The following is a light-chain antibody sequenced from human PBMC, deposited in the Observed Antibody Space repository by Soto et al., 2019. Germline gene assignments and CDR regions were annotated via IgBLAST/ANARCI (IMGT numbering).Light chain of an antibody. CDR1: QTISSH. CDR2: AAS. J-gene: IGKJ5*01. V-gene: IGKV1-39*01. CDR3: QQSYTTPIT. Sequence: DLQIPPSTSSMSASVVYIFLLTCLASQTISSHLNWYQQKPGKYHNLLVYAASSLQSGVPSRFTGSGSGTDFTLTISSLQPEDFATYFCQQSYTTPITVGQGTRLEIK.